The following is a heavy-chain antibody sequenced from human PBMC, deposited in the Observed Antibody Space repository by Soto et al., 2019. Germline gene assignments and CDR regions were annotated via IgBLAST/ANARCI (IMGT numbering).Heavy chain of an antibody. V-gene: IGHV3-11*01. D-gene: IGHD1-20*01. Sequence: GGSLRLSSEASGFTFRDYYMAWIRQAPGKGLEWLSYISSSGSTIYYADSVKGRFTISRDNAKNSLFLQMNSLRAEDMAVYYCARLVTATRNYYYGMDVWGQGTTVTVSS. J-gene: IGHJ6*02. CDR1: GFTFRDYY. CDR3: ARLVTATRNYYYGMDV. CDR2: ISSSGSTI.